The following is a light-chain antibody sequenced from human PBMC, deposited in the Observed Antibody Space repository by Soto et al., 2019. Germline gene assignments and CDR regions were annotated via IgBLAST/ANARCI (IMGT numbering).Light chain of an antibody. CDR1: QSVSSY. CDR3: QQRSNWLLT. J-gene: IGKJ4*01. CDR2: DAS. Sequence: EIVLTQSPATLSLSPGERATLSCRASQSVSSYLAWYQQKPGQAPRLLIYDASNRATGIPARFSGSGSGTEVTLTISSLEPEDFAVYYCQQRSNWLLTFGGGTKVEIK. V-gene: IGKV3-11*01.